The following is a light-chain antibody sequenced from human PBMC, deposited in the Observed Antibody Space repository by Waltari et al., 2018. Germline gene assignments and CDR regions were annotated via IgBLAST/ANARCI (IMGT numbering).Light chain of an antibody. CDR3: PPLHRYPVT. Sequence: AVQLTQSPSSLSASVGDRVTITCRASQAISSALAWYQQKPGKAPNLLIYDASNLESGVPTRFSGNGSGTHFPPTISSLQAADFATYYWPPLHRYPVTFGGGTKVEIK. CDR1: QAISSA. CDR2: DAS. V-gene: IGKV1-13*02. J-gene: IGKJ4*01.